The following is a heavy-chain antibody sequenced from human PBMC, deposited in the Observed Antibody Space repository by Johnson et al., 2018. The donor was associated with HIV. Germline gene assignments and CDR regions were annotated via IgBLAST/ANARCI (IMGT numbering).Heavy chain of an antibody. Sequence: VQLVESGGGLVQPGGSLRLSCAASGFTFSSYDMHWVRQATGKGLEWVSAIGTAGDTYYPGSVKGRFTISRENAKNSLFLQMNSLRAEDTAVYYCARLRAEAQLDAFDIWGQGTMVTVSS. CDR3: ARLRAEAQLDAFDI. D-gene: IGHD5-24*01. CDR2: IGTAGDT. J-gene: IGHJ3*02. CDR1: GFTFSSYD. V-gene: IGHV3-13*01.